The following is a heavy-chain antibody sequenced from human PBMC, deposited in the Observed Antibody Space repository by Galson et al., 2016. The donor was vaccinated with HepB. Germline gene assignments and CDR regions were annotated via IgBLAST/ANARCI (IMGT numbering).Heavy chain of an antibody. Sequence: SLRLSCAASGFTFSTYAMSWVRQAPGKGLEWVSGISGSGGSTYYADSVKGRFTISRDNSKNTLYLQMNSQRAEDTAVYYCAKGAYYGSSILYGKDVWGQGTMLTVSS. CDR1: GFTFSTYA. CDR2: ISGSGGST. D-gene: IGHD3-10*01. V-gene: IGHV3-23*01. J-gene: IGHJ6*02. CDR3: AKGAYYGSSILYGKDV.